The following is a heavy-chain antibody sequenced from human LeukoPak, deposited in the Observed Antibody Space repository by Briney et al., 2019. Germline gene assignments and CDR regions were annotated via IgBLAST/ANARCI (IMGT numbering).Heavy chain of an antibody. CDR1: GYTFTGYY. D-gene: IGHD2-2*01. Sequence: ASVKVPCKASGYTFTGYYMHWVRQAPGQGLEWMGWINPNSGGTNYAQKFQGRVTMTRDTSISTAYMELSRLRSDDTAVYYCARCYCSSTSCYLYFDYWGQGTLVTVSS. J-gene: IGHJ4*02. CDR2: INPNSGGT. CDR3: ARCYCSSTSCYLYFDY. V-gene: IGHV1-2*02.